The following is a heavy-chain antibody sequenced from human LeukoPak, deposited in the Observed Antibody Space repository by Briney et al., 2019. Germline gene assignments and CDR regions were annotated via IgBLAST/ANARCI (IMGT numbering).Heavy chain of an antibody. CDR3: AELGITMIGGV. D-gene: IGHD3-10*02. CDR2: VSSSSSYI. Sequence: GGSLRLSCATSGFSFSTYNMNWVRQAPGKGLEWVSSVSSSSSYIYYSDSVKGRFTISRDNAKNSLYLQMNSLRAEDTAVYYCAELGITMIGGVWGKGTTVTISS. J-gene: IGHJ6*04. CDR1: GFSFSTYN. V-gene: IGHV3-21*01.